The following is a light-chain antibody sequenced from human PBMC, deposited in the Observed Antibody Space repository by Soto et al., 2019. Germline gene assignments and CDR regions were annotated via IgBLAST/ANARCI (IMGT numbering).Light chain of an antibody. J-gene: IGKJ5*01. CDR2: DAS. CDR3: QQRSTSIT. CDR1: QTVSSY. Sequence: IVLTQSPATLSLWPGETAILSCRASQTVSSYLSWYQHKPGQAPRLLIYDASKRAPGIPARFSGSGSGTDFTRTISSLEPEDFAVYYCQQRSTSITFGQGTRLEIE. V-gene: IGKV3-11*01.